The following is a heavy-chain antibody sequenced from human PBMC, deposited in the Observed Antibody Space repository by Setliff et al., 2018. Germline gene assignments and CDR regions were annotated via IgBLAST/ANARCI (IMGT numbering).Heavy chain of an antibody. D-gene: IGHD6-13*01. CDR2: IYYSGST. Sequence: SETLSLTCTVSGGSISSSSYYWGWIRQPPGKGLEWIGSIYYSGSTYYNPSLKSRVTISVDTSKNQFSLKLSSVTAADTAVYYCARDVRVASSSWFKNAFDIWGQGTMVTVSS. J-gene: IGHJ3*02. CDR1: GGSISSSSYY. V-gene: IGHV4-39*07. CDR3: ARDVRVASSSWFKNAFDI.